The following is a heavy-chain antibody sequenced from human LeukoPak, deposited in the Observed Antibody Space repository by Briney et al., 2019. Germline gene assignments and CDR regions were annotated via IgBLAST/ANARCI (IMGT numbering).Heavy chain of an antibody. CDR3: AMQPRVGLLWLGELLFIY. Sequence: GTLSLTCAVSGGSISSSNSWSWVRQAPGKGLEWVSAISGSGGSTYYADSVKGRFTISRDNSKNTLYLQMNSLRAEDTAVYYCAMQPRVGLLWLGELLFIYWGQGTLVTVSS. CDR1: GGSISSSN. CDR2: ISGSGGST. D-gene: IGHD3-10*01. J-gene: IGHJ4*02. V-gene: IGHV3-23*01.